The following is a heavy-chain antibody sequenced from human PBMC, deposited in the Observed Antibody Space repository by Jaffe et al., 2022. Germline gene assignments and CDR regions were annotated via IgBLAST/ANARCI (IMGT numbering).Heavy chain of an antibody. CDR1: GFTFSNYA. CDR2: ISGSGGST. D-gene: IGHD7-27*01. Sequence: EVQLLESGGGLVQPGGSLRLSCAASGFTFSNYAMSWVRQAPGKGLEWVSGISGSGGSTYYADSVKGRFTISRDNSKNTLYLQMNSLRAEDTAVYYCAKQTRMSLLGYFDYWGQGTLVTVSS. CDR3: AKQTRMSLLGYFDY. V-gene: IGHV3-23*01. J-gene: IGHJ4*02.